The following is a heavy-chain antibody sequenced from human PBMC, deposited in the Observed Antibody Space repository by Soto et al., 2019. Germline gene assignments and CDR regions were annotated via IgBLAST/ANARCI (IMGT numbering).Heavy chain of an antibody. CDR3: VRRDYKILTVYFYYGMDV. J-gene: IGHJ6*04. Sequence: GESPKISCKGYGYSFSSYWIGWVRQMPGKGLEWMGIIYPGDSDTKYSPSFQGQVTISVDKSISTAYLQWSSLKASDTAIYYCVRRDYKILTVYFYYGMDVWGKGPTVTVSA. CDR2: IYPGDSDT. V-gene: IGHV5-51*01. CDR1: GYSFSSYW. D-gene: IGHD3-9*01.